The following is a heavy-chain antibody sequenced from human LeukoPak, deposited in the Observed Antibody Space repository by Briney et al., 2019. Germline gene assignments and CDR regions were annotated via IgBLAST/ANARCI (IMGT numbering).Heavy chain of an antibody. CDR2: ISGGGGTT. CDR3: VKRYYEILTGYYDDY. D-gene: IGHD3-9*01. Sequence: GGSLRLSCAASGFTFMNYAMSWVRQAPGKGLEWVSVISGGGGTTYHADSVKGRFTISRDNSKNTLYLQMNSLRAEDTAVYYCVKRYYEILTGYYDDYWGQGTLVTVSS. J-gene: IGHJ4*02. V-gene: IGHV3-23*01. CDR1: GFTFMNYA.